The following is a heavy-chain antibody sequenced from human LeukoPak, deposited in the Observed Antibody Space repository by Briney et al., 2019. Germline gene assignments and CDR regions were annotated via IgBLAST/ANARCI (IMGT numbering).Heavy chain of an antibody. CDR2: INHSGST. V-gene: IGHV4-34*01. D-gene: IGHD2-15*01. Sequence: SETLSLTCAVYGGSFSGYYWSWIRQPPGKGLEWIGEINHSGSTNYNPSLKSRVTISVDTSKNQFSLKLSSVTAADTAVYYCARVPPWGCSGGSRYSGALDYWGQGTLVTVSS. CDR1: GGSFSGYY. CDR3: ARVPPWGCSGGSRYSGALDY. J-gene: IGHJ4*02.